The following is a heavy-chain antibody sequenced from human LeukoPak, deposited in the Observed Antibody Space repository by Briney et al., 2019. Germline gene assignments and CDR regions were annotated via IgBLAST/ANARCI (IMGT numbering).Heavy chain of an antibody. Sequence: ASVKVSCMASGYTFTSNNMHWVRQNPAPGLEWMGIINPSCGSTSYVQKFQGRVPMTRDTSTSTVYMELSSLRFEDTTVYYCARGNHDTWGQGTLVPVSS. CDR1: GYTFTSNN. CDR3: ARGNHDT. V-gene: IGHV1-46*01. D-gene: IGHD1-14*01. CDR2: INPSCGST. J-gene: IGHJ5*02.